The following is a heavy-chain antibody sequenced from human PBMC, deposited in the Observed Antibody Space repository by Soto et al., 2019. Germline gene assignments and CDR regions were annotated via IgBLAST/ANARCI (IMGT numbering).Heavy chain of an antibody. CDR2: ISSGGRYT. CDR3: AKEGADCGGNCLWYFYY. V-gene: IGHV3-23*01. Sequence: EVQLLESGGGLVQPGGSLRLSCEASRFTFSSYAMSWVRQAPGKGLEWVSSISSGGRYTYYADSVKGRFTISRDNSKNTLFLQMNSLRADDTAVFYCAKEGADCGGNCLWYFYYWGQGTLVAVSA. D-gene: IGHD2-21*02. CDR1: RFTFSSYA. J-gene: IGHJ4*02.